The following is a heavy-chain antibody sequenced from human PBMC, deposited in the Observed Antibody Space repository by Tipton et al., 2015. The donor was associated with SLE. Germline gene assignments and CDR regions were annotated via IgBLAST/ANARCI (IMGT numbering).Heavy chain of an antibody. CDR1: GGSFSGYY. CDR3: ARGGFGELLFDY. Sequence: LRLSCAVYGGSFSGYYWSGIRQPPGKGLEWIGEINHSGSTNYNPSLKSRVTISVDTSKNQFSLKLSSVTAADTAVYYCARGGFGELLFDYWGQGTLVTVSS. D-gene: IGHD3-10*01. V-gene: IGHV4-34*01. J-gene: IGHJ4*02. CDR2: INHSGST.